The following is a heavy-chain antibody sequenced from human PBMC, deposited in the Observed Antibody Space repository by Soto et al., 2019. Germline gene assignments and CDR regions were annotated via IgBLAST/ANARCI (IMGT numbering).Heavy chain of an antibody. CDR1: GVTFTSYA. V-gene: IGHV3-23*01. J-gene: IGHJ4*02. D-gene: IGHD3-10*01. Sequence: GGSLRLSCAASGVTFTSYAMTWVRQVPGEGLQWVSSISKSGDSTYYADSVKGRFTTSRDNSKNTLYLQMNSLRAEDMAIYYCAKGSFGFDYWGQGTLVTVS. CDR3: AKGSFGFDY. CDR2: ISKSGDST.